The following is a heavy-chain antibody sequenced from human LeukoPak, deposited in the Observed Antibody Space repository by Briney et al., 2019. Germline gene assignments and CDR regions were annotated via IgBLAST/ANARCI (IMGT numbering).Heavy chain of an antibody. V-gene: IGHV1-46*01. J-gene: IGHJ3*02. Sequence: ASVKVSCKASGYTITSYYMHWVRQAPGQGLEWMGIINPSGGSTSYAQKFQGRVTMTRDTSTSTVYMELSSLRSEDTAVYYCARETRVTVVVAATRRPNAFDIWGQGTMVTVSS. CDR1: GYTITSYY. CDR2: INPSGGST. D-gene: IGHD2-15*01. CDR3: ARETRVTVVVAATRRPNAFDI.